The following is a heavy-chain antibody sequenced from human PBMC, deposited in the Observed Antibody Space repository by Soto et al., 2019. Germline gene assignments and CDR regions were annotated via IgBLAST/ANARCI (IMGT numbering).Heavy chain of an antibody. Sequence: SVKVSCKASGGTFSSYTISWVRQAPGQGLEWMGRIIPILGIANYAQKFQGRVTITADKSTSTAYMELSSLRSEDTAVYYRARDLRGDCDVRAFDIWGQGTMVTVSS. J-gene: IGHJ3*02. CDR2: IIPILGIA. V-gene: IGHV1-69*04. D-gene: IGHD2-21*02. CDR3: ARDLRGDCDVRAFDI. CDR1: GGTFSSYT.